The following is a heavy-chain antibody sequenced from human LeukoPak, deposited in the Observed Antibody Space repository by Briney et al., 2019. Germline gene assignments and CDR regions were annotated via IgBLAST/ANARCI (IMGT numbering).Heavy chain of an antibody. D-gene: IGHD3-16*01. CDR1: GYSISSGYY. CDR2: IDFGGTTI. V-gene: IGHV3-11*04. Sequence: LTCTVSGYSISSGYYWGWVRQAPGKGLEWVSYIDFGGTTIHYADSVKGRFTISRDNAKNSVYLQMNSLRAEDTALYYCARGVGLASHYYYLDVWGTGTTVTVSS. CDR3: ARGVGLASHYYYLDV. J-gene: IGHJ6*03.